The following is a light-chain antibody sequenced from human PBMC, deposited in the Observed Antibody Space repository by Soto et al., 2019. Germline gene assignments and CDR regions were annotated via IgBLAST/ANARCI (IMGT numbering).Light chain of an antibody. Sequence: EIVMTQSPATLSVSPGERATLSCRASQSVSSNLAWYQQKPGQAPRLLIYGASTRATGIPARFSGSGSGTEFTLTISSLQYEDFAVYYCQQYNNCPSYTFGQGTKLEIK. CDR3: QQYNNCPSYT. V-gene: IGKV3-15*01. CDR1: QSVSSN. CDR2: GAS. J-gene: IGKJ2*01.